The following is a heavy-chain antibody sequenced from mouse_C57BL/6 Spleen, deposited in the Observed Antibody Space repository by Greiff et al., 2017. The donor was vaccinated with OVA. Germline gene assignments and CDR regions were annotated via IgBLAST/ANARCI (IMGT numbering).Heavy chain of an antibody. CDR3: TRGPSTALYAMDY. J-gene: IGHJ4*01. Sequence: VKLVESGAELVRPGASVTLSCKASGYTFTDYEMHWVKQTPVHGLEWIGAIDPETGGTAYNQKFKGKAILTADKSSSTAYMELRSLTSEDSAVYYCTRGPSTALYAMDYWGQGTSVTVSS. D-gene: IGHD3-2*01. CDR2: IDPETGGT. CDR1: GYTFTDYE. V-gene: IGHV1-15*01.